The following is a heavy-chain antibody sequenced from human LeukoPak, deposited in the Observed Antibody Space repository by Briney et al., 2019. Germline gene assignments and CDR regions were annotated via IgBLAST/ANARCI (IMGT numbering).Heavy chain of an antibody. CDR1: GFTVSSNY. D-gene: IGHD3-22*01. CDR3: ARGASGYYYNY. CDR2: IYSGGST. J-gene: IGHJ4*02. V-gene: IGHV3-53*01. Sequence: GGSLRLSCAAPGFTVSSNYMSWVRQAPGKGLEWVSVIYSGGSTYYADSVKGRFTISRDNSKNTLYLQMNSLRAEGTAVYYCARGASGYYYNYWGQGTLVTVSS.